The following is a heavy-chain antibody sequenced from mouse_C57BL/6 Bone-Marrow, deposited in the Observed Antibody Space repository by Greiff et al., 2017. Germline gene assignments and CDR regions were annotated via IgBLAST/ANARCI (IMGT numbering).Heavy chain of an antibody. J-gene: IGHJ2*01. D-gene: IGHD2-3*01. Sequence: VKLVESGAELARPGASVKLSCKASGYTFTSYGISWVKQRTGQGLEWIGEIYPRSGNTYYNEKFKGKATLTADKSSSTAYMELRSLTSEDSAVYFCARRGGYYGYWGQGTTLTDSS. V-gene: IGHV1-81*01. CDR2: IYPRSGNT. CDR1: GYTFTSYG. CDR3: ARRGGYYGY.